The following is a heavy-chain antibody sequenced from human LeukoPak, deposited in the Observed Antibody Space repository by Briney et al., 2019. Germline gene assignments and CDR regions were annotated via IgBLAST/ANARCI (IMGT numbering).Heavy chain of an antibody. CDR1: GFTFSDYY. CDR3: AIYYSMLDLPVDTAWFDP. V-gene: IGHV3-11*01. J-gene: IGHJ5*02. Sequence: GGSLRLSCAASGFTFSDYYMSWIRQAPGKGLEWVSYISSSGSIIYYADSVKGRFTISRDNAKNSLYLQMNSLRAEDTAVYYCAIYYSMLDLPVDTAWFDPWGQGTLVTVSS. CDR2: ISSSGSII. D-gene: IGHD3-10*01.